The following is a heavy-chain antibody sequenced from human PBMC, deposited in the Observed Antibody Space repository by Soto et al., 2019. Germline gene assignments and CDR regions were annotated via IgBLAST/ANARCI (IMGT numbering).Heavy chain of an antibody. CDR3: AFGTAMAHYYDGMDV. CDR2: INAGNGNT. D-gene: IGHD5-18*01. Sequence: QVQLVQSGAEVKKPGASVKVSCKASGYTFTSYAMHWVRQAPGQRLEWMGWINAGNGNTKYSQKFQGRVTITRDTSASTAYMELSSLRSEDTAVYYCAFGTAMAHYYDGMDVWGQGTTVTVSS. CDR1: GYTFTSYA. J-gene: IGHJ6*02. V-gene: IGHV1-3*01.